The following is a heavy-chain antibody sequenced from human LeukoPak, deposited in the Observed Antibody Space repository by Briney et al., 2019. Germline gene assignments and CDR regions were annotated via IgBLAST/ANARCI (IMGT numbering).Heavy chain of an antibody. CDR2: INPNSGGT. D-gene: IGHD5-12*01. CDR3: ASSEEVATIIIDY. CDR1: GYTFTGYY. V-gene: IGHV1-2*02. J-gene: IGHJ4*02. Sequence: ASVKVSCKASGYTFTGYYMHWVRQAPGQGLEWMGWINPNSGGTNYAQKFQGRVTMTRDTSISTAYMELSRLRSDDTAVYYCASSEEVATIIIDYWGQGTLVTVSS.